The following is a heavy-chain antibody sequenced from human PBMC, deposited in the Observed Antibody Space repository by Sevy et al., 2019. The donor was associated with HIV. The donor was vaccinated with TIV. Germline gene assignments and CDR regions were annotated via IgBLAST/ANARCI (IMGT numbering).Heavy chain of an antibody. CDR2: ISYDGSNK. Sequence: GGSLRLSCAASGFTFSSYGMHWVRQAPGKGLEWVAVISYDGSNKYYADSVKGRLTISRDNSKNTLYLQMNSLRAEDTAVYYCAKVDGSYCSSTSCYSLDYWGQGTLVTVSS. CDR3: AKVDGSYCSSTSCYSLDY. V-gene: IGHV3-30*18. D-gene: IGHD2-2*01. J-gene: IGHJ4*02. CDR1: GFTFSSYG.